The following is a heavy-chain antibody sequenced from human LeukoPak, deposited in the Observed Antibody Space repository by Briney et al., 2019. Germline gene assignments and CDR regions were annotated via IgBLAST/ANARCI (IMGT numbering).Heavy chain of an antibody. CDR1: GGTFSSYA. CDR2: IIPIFGTA. D-gene: IGHD6-13*01. Sequence: SVKVSCKASGGTFSSYAISWVRQAPGQGLEWMGGIIPIFGTANYAQKFQGRVTITTDESTSTAYMELSSLRSEDTAVYYCATGYSGSWYEAFDIWGQGTMVTVSS. CDR3: ATGYSGSWYEAFDI. J-gene: IGHJ3*02. V-gene: IGHV1-69*05.